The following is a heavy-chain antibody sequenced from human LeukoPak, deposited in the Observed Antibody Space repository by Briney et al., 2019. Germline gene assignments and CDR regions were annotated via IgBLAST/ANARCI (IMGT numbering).Heavy chain of an antibody. Sequence: GGSLRLSCTASGFTFRSSAMHWVRQAPGKGLEWVAVISYDGVNTYFTDSVKGRFTISRDDSKNTLFLQMSSLRHEDTAVYFCARDLGLAVASSWGGLDYWGQGTLVTVSS. J-gene: IGHJ4*02. V-gene: IGHV3-30*04. D-gene: IGHD6-19*01. CDR1: GFTFRSSA. CDR3: ARDLGLAVASSWGGLDY. CDR2: ISYDGVNT.